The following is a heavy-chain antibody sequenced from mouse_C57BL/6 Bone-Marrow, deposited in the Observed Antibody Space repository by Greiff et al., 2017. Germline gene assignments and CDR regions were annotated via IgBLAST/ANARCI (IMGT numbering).Heavy chain of an antibody. CDR2: IYPSDSET. D-gene: IGHD1-1*01. Sequence: QVQLQQPGAELVRPGSSVKLSCKASGYTFTSYWMDWVKQRPGQGLEWIGNIYPSDSETHYNQQFKDKATLTVDKSSSTAYMQLSSLTSEDSAVYYCARNPYYYGSSLGYWGQGTTLTVSS. V-gene: IGHV1-61*01. J-gene: IGHJ2*01. CDR1: GYTFTSYW. CDR3: ARNPYYYGSSLGY.